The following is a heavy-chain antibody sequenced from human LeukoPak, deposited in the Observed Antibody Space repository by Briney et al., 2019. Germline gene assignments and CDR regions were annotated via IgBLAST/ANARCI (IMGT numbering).Heavy chain of an antibody. CDR3: ASTGPTSYFDY. CDR2: IYHSGST. D-gene: IGHD1-1*01. Sequence: SETLSLTCAVSGYSISSGYYWGWIRQPPGKGLEWIGSIYHSGSTYYNPSLKRRVTISVDTSKNQFSLKLSSVTAADTAVYYCASTGPTSYFDYWGQGTLVTVSS. V-gene: IGHV4-38-2*01. J-gene: IGHJ4*02. CDR1: GYSISSGYY.